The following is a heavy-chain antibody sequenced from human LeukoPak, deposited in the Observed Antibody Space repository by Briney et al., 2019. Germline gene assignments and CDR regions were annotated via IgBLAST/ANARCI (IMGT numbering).Heavy chain of an antibody. D-gene: IGHD5-18*01. J-gene: IGHJ4*02. CDR1: GFTFSSYG. V-gene: IGHV3-7*01. CDR3: ARYLSGVTGYTYGRGIDY. CDR2: IKKDGSEK. Sequence: GGSLRLSCAASGFTFSSYGMSWVRQAPGKGLEWVANIKKDGSEKYYVDSVKGRFTISRDNAKTSLYLQMNSLRAEDTAVYYCARYLSGVTGYTYGRGIDYWGQGTLVTVSS.